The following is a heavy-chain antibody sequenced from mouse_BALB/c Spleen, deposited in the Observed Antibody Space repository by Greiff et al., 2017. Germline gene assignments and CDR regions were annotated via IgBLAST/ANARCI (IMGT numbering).Heavy chain of an antibody. CDR1: GFNIKDTY. CDR3: ARSDVPCYFDY. V-gene: IGHV14-3*02. Sequence: VQLKESGAELVKPGASVKLSCTASGFNIKDTYMHWVKQRPEQGLEWIGRIDPANGNTKYDPKFQGKATITADTSSNTAYLQLSSLTSEDTAVYYCARSDVPCYFDYWGQGTTLTVSS. CDR2: IDPANGNT. J-gene: IGHJ2*01.